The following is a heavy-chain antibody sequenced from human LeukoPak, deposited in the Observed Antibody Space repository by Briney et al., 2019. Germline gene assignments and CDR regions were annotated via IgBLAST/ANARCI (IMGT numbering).Heavy chain of an antibody. CDR1: GYTLTELS. J-gene: IGHJ6*04. CDR2: ISAYNGNT. D-gene: IGHD2-15*01. Sequence: ASVKVSCKVSGYTLTELSMHWVRQAPGQGLEWMGWISAYNGNTNYAQKLQGRVTMTTDTSTSTAYMELRGLRSDDTAVYYCARNHYGGSCSPRDGMDVWGKGTTVTVSS. CDR3: ARNHYGGSCSPRDGMDV. V-gene: IGHV1-18*01.